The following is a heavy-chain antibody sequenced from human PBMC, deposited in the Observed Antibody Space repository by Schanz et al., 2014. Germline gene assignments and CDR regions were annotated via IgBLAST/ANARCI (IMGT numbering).Heavy chain of an antibody. Sequence: QAQLMESGGGVVQPGTSLILSCSVSGFSLHTYGIHWFRQPAGKGLEWVAVIWNNGVTKYYADSVRGRFTISRDRFQNTLYLQMSSLRAEDTAVYYCARPRFDYGEVDYWGQGTLVTVSS. CDR2: IWNNGVTK. CDR1: GFSLHTYG. D-gene: IGHD4-17*01. V-gene: IGHV3-33*01. J-gene: IGHJ4*02. CDR3: ARPRFDYGEVDY.